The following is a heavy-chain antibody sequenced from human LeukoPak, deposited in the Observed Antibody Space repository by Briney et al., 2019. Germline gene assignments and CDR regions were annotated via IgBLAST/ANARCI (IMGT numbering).Heavy chain of an antibody. D-gene: IGHD3-10*01. CDR3: AKDRGFMVQGKGDWFDP. CDR2: ISGGSGST. Sequence: GGSLRLSCAASGFTFSSYGMSWVRQAPGKGLEWVSAISGGSGSTFYADSVKGRFTISRDNSKNTLYLQMNSLRAEDTAVYYCAKDRGFMVQGKGDWFDPWGQGTLATVSS. J-gene: IGHJ5*02. V-gene: IGHV3-23*01. CDR1: GFTFSSYG.